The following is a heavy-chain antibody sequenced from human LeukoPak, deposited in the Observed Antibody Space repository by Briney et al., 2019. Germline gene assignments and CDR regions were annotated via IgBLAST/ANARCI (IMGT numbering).Heavy chain of an antibody. D-gene: IGHD3-3*01. J-gene: IGHJ5*02. Sequence: ASVKVSCKASGYTFTSYGISWGRQAPGQGLRWLGWITAYNGNTNYAQKLQGRVTMTTDTSTSTAYMELRSLRSDDTAVYYCARAYDYDFWSGYRFDPWGQGTLVTVSS. V-gene: IGHV1-18*01. CDR2: ITAYNGNT. CDR1: GYTFTSYG. CDR3: ARAYDYDFWSGYRFDP.